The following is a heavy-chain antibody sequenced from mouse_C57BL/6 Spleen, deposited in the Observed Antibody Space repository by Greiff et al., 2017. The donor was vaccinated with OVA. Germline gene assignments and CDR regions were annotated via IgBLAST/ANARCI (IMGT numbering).Heavy chain of an antibody. J-gene: IGHJ3*01. V-gene: IGHV5-6*01. CDR3: ARHQPHYDGYQAWFAY. CDR1: GFTFSSYG. CDR2: ISSGGSYT. Sequence: EVKLMESGGDLVKPGGSLKLSCAASGFTFSSYGMSWVRQTPDKRLEWVATISSGGSYTYYPDSVKGRFTISRDNAKNTLYLQMSSLKSEDTAMYYCARHQPHYDGYQAWFAYWGQGTLVTVSA. D-gene: IGHD2-3*01.